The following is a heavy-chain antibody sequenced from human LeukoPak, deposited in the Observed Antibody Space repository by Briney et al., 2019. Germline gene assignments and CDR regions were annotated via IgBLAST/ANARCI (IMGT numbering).Heavy chain of an antibody. CDR1: GFTFSSYS. D-gene: IGHD3-10*01. CDR3: ARGYYGSGSYYNPRFDY. V-gene: IGHV3-48*01. J-gene: IGHJ4*02. CDR2: ISSSSSTI. Sequence: GGSLRLSCAASGFTFSSYSMNWVRQAPGKGLEWVSYISSSSSTIYYADSVKGRFTISRDNAKNSLYLQMNSLRAEDTAVYYCARGYYGSGSYYNPRFDYWGQGTLVTVSS.